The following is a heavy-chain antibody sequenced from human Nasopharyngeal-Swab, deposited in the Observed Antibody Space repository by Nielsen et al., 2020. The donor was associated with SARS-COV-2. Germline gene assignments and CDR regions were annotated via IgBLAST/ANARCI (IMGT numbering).Heavy chain of an antibody. J-gene: IGHJ3*02. Sequence: GESLKISCAASGFTFSSYSMNWVRQAPGKGLEWVSSISSSSSYIYYADSVKGRFTIPRDNAKNSLYLQMNSLRAEDTAVYYCASLPTVGATEDDAFDIWGQGTMVTVSS. V-gene: IGHV3-21*01. CDR1: GFTFSSYS. CDR2: ISSSSSYI. CDR3: ASLPTVGATEDDAFDI. D-gene: IGHD1-26*01.